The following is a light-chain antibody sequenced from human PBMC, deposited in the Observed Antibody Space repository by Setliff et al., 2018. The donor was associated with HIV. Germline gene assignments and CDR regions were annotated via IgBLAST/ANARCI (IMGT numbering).Light chain of an antibody. CDR2: DVT. CDR1: SSDVGEYDY. V-gene: IGLV2-14*03. Sequence: QSALTQPASVSGSPGHSITISCTGTSSDVGEYDYVSWHQQHPGKAPKLIIYDVTYRPSGVSNRFSGSKSGNTASLTISGLQAEDEADYYCSSHRDTNTLEVFGTGTKVTV. J-gene: IGLJ1*01. CDR3: SSHRDTNTLEV.